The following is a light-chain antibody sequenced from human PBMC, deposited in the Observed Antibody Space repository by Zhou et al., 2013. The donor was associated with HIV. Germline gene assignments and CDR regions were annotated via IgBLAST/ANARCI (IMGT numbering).Light chain of an antibody. Sequence: DIQMTQSPSSLSASVGDRVTITCRASQTILSYLNWYQQKPGKAPKLLIYGASSLQSGVPSRFSGSGSGTDFTLTISSLQPEDFATYYCQQSYSTPHYTFGQGTKVEIK. CDR1: QTILSY. CDR3: QQSYSTPHYT. J-gene: IGKJ2*01. CDR2: GAS. V-gene: IGKV1-39*01.